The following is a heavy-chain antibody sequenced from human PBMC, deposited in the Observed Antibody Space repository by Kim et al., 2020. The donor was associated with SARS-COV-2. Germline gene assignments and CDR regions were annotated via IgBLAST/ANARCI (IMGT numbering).Heavy chain of an antibody. Sequence: ASVKVSCKASGYTFTGYYMHWVRQAPGQGLEWMGRINPNSGGTNYAQKFQGRVTMTRDTSISTAYMELSRLRSDDTAVYYCARLSGSYYPFDYWGQGTLVTVSS. CDR3: ARLSGSYYPFDY. D-gene: IGHD1-26*01. CDR1: GYTFTGYY. CDR2: INPNSGGT. V-gene: IGHV1-2*06. J-gene: IGHJ4*02.